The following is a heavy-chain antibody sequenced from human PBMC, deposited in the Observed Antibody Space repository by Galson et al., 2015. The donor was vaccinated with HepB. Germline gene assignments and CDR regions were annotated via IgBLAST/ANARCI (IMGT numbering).Heavy chain of an antibody. CDR1: GFTFSSYS. CDR2: ISSSSSYI. CDR3: ARDLGHYYDSSGYLIS. D-gene: IGHD3-22*01. V-gene: IGHV3-21*01. J-gene: IGHJ6*02. Sequence: SLRLSCAASGFTFSSYSMNWVRQAPGKGLEWVSSISSSSSYIYYADSVKGRFTISRDNAKNSLYLQMNSLRAEDTAVYYCARDLGHYYDSSGYLISWGLGTTVTVSS.